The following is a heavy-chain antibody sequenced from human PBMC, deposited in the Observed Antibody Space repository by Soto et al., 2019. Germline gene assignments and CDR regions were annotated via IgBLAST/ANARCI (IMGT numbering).Heavy chain of an antibody. CDR2: ISYDGSNK. CDR3: AKDLGQKLPDCGGDCYPHY. V-gene: IGHV3-30*18. CDR1: GFTFSSYG. D-gene: IGHD2-21*02. J-gene: IGHJ4*02. Sequence: QVQLVESGGGVVQPGRSLRLSCAASGFTFSSYGMHWVRQAPGKGLEWVAVISYDGSNKYYADSVKGRFTISRDNSKNTLYLQMNSLRAEDTAVYYCAKDLGQKLPDCGGDCYPHYCGQGTLVTVSS.